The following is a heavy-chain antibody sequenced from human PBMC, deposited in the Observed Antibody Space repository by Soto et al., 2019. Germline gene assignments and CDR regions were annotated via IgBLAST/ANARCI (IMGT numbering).Heavy chain of an antibody. D-gene: IGHD4-17*01. CDR2: IDPSDSYT. V-gene: IGHV5-10-1*01. Sequence: LGESLKISCKGSGYSFTSYWISWVRQMPGKGLEWMGRIDPSDSYTNYSPSFQGDVTISADKSISTAYLQWSSLKASDTAMYYCARPVYGDYPARGDDAFDIWGQGTMVTVSS. J-gene: IGHJ3*02. CDR1: GYSFTSYW. CDR3: ARPVYGDYPARGDDAFDI.